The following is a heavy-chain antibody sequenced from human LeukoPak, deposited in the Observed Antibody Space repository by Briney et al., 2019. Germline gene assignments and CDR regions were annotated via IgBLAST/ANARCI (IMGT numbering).Heavy chain of an antibody. D-gene: IGHD3-22*01. J-gene: IGHJ5*02. V-gene: IGHV4-59*01. CDR1: GGSISSYY. CDR3: ARATYYYDSSGYYYEAYWFDP. Sequence: SETLSLTCTVSGGSISSYYWSWIRQPPGKGLEWIGYIYYSGSTNYNPSLKSRVTISVDTSKNQFSLKLSSVTAADTAVYYCARATYYYDSSGYYYEAYWFDPWGQGTLVTVSS. CDR2: IYYSGST.